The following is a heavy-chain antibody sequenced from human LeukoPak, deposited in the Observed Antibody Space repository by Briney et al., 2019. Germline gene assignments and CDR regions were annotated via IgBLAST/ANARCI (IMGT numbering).Heavy chain of an antibody. Sequence: VASVKVSCKASGYTFTSYDINWVRQATGQGLEWMGWMNPNSGNTGYAQKFQGRVTMTRNTSISTAYMELSSLRSEDTAVYYCARVFRARDAFGIWGQGTMVTVSS. V-gene: IGHV1-8*01. CDR1: GYTFTSYD. D-gene: IGHD3-10*01. CDR3: ARVFRARDAFGI. CDR2: MNPNSGNT. J-gene: IGHJ3*02.